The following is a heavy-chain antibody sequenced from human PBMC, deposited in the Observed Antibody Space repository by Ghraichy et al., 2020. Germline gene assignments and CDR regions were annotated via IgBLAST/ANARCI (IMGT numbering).Heavy chain of an antibody. CDR1: GFTFSSYG. Sequence: GSLRLSCAASGFTFSSYGMHWVRQAPGKGLEWVAVIWYDGSNKYYADSVKGRFTISRDNSKNTLYLQMNSLRAEDTAVYYCARDGPSPPVYDFWSGYSLYYYGMDVWGQGTTVTVSS. V-gene: IGHV3-33*01. D-gene: IGHD3-3*01. CDR3: ARDGPSPPVYDFWSGYSLYYYGMDV. CDR2: IWYDGSNK. J-gene: IGHJ6*02.